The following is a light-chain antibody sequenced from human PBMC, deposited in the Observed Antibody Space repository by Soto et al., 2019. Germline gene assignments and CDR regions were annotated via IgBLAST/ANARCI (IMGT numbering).Light chain of an antibody. CDR3: QHYGSPPVT. J-gene: IGKJ4*01. CDR1: QSVSSNF. Sequence: DIVLTQSPGTLSLSPGERATLSCSASQSVSSNFLAWYQQKPGQAPRLLMYAASIRATGIPDRFSGSGSGTDFTLTISGLEPDDFAQYFCQHYGSPPVTFGGGTKIEVK. CDR2: AAS. V-gene: IGKV3-20*01.